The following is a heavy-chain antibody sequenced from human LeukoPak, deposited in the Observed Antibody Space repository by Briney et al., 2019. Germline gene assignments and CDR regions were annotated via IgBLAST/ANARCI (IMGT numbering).Heavy chain of an antibody. J-gene: IGHJ6*03. V-gene: IGHV4-39*01. CDR3: AGSTVTTNYYYYMDV. Sequence: SETLSLTCTVSGGSISSSSYYWGWIRQPPGKGLEWIESIYYSGSTYYNPSLKSRVTISVDTSKNQFSLKLSSVTAADTAVYYCAGSTVTTNYYYYMDVWGKGTTVTVSS. D-gene: IGHD4-17*01. CDR1: GGSISSSSYY. CDR2: IYYSGST.